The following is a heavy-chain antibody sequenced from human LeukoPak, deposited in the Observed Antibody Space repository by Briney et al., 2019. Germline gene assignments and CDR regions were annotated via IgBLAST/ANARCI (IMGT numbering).Heavy chain of an antibody. CDR3: AREYGGTFDP. V-gene: IGHV4-34*01. D-gene: IGHD1-26*01. CDR2: INHSGST. CDR1: GGSISSYY. Sequence: SETLSLTCTVSGGSISSYYWSWIRQPAGKGLEWIGEINHSGSTNYNPSLKSRVTISVDTSKNQFSLRLTSVTAADTAVYYCAREYGGTFDPWGQGTLVTVSS. J-gene: IGHJ5*02.